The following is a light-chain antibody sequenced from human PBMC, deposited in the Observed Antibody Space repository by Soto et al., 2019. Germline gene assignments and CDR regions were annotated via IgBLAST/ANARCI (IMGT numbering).Light chain of an antibody. Sequence: EIVLTQSPATLSVSPGERATLSCRASLSVRNNLAWYQQKPGQAPSLLIYGASTRATGIPARFSGSGSGTEFTLTISSLQSEDFAVYFCHQYNNWPRTFGQGTRLEIK. CDR1: LSVRNN. CDR2: GAS. CDR3: HQYNNWPRT. J-gene: IGKJ5*01. V-gene: IGKV3-15*01.